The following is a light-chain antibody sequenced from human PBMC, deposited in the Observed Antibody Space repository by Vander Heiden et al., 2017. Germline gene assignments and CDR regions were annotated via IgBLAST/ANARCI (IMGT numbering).Light chain of an antibody. Sequence: HSVLTQPPSASGAPGTTVTISCTGRPPSISGRQAVHWYRQLPGTAPKLLISGNSNRHTGVPDRFPVSYSGTSASLAIPDRFSGSKSGTSASLGIAGLQAEDEAVYYCQSSDSSLSGVVFGGGTKLTVL. CDR1: PPSISGRQA. CDR3: QSSDSSLSGVV. J-gene: IGLJ2*01. CDR2: GNS. V-gene: IGLV1-40*01.